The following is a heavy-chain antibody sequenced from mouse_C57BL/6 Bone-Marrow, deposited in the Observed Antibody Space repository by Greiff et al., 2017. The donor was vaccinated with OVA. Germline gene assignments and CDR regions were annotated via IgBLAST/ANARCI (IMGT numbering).Heavy chain of an antibody. CDR1: GFNITDDY. CDR2: IDPENGDT. CDR3: TTGYGNYEAY. D-gene: IGHD2-1*01. Sequence: VQLQQSRDKIVRPGASVKLNCTASGFNITDDYMHWVKQRPEQGLEWIGWIDPENGDTEYASKFQGKATITADTSSNTAYLQLSSLTSEDTAVYYCTTGYGNYEAYWGQGTLVTVSA. J-gene: IGHJ3*01. V-gene: IGHV14-4*01.